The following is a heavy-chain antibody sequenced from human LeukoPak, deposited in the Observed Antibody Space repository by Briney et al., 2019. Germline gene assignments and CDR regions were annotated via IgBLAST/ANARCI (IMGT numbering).Heavy chain of an antibody. D-gene: IGHD3-10*01. Sequence: ASVKVSCKASGYTFTSYGIGWVRQAPGQGLEWMGWMNPNSGNTGYAQKFQGRVTMTRNTSISTAYMELSSLRSEDTAVYYCARAHAYYYGSGSYYNYYYGMDVWGQGTTVTVSS. CDR3: ARAHAYYYGSGSYYNYYYGMDV. V-gene: IGHV1-8*02. J-gene: IGHJ6*02. CDR2: MNPNSGNT. CDR1: GYTFTSYG.